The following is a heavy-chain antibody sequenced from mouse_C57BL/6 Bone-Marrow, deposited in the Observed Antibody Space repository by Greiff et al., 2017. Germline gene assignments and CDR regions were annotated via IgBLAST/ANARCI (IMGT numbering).Heavy chain of an antibody. CDR1: GYTFTDYN. V-gene: IGHV1-18*01. CDR2: INPNNGGT. D-gene: IGHD1-1*01. J-gene: IGHJ2*01. CDR3: ARRGLLRSYFDY. Sequence: VHVKQSGPELVKPGASVKIPCKASGYTFTDYNMDWVKQSHGKSLEWIGDINPNNGGTIYNQKFKGKATLTVDKSSSTAYMELRSLTSEDTAVYYCARRGLLRSYFDYWGQGTTLTVSS.